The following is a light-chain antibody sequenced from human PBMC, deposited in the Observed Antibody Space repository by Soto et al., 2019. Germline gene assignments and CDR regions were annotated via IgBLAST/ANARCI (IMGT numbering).Light chain of an antibody. Sequence: DIQMTQSPSTLSASVGDRVTITCRASQSISSWLAWYQQKPGKAPKLLIYKASSLESGVPSRFSGSGSGTEFTLTISSLQPVDFATYYCQQYNSYSGTFGGGTKVEIK. V-gene: IGKV1-5*03. J-gene: IGKJ4*01. CDR1: QSISSW. CDR2: KAS. CDR3: QQYNSYSGT.